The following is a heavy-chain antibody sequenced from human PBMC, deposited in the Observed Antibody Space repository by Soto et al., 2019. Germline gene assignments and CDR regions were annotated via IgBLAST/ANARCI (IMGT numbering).Heavy chain of an antibody. J-gene: IGHJ4*02. CDR1: GGSISSYY. CDR3: ARGSTGYSSSWYRY. CDR2: IYNSGST. V-gene: IGHV4-59*08. Sequence: QVQLQESGPGLVKPSETLSLTCTVSGGSISSYYWSWIRQPPGKGLEWIGYIYNSGSTNYNPSLKRRVTISVDTSKNQFYLKLSSVTAADTAVYYCARGSTGYSSSWYRYWGQGTLVTVSS. D-gene: IGHD6-13*01.